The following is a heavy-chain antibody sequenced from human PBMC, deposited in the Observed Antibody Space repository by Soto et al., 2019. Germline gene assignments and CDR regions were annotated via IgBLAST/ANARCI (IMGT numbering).Heavy chain of an antibody. D-gene: IGHD5-12*01. CDR1: GCSISHYY. J-gene: IGHJ4*02. CDR2: IYYTGST. Sequence: SDTLSLTCTVSGCSISHYYWSWIRQPPGKGLKWIGYIYYTGSTNYNPSLKSRVTISVDTSKNQFSLKLSSVTAADTAVYYCARYSGYEPKYYFDYWGQGTQVTVS. CDR3: ARYSGYEPKYYFDY. V-gene: IGHV4-59*01.